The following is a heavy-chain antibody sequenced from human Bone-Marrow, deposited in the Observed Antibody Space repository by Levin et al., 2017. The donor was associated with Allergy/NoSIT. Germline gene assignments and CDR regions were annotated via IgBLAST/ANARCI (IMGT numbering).Heavy chain of an antibody. CDR3: ARDSMTYCSSSSCYRRTWFDP. Sequence: ASVKVSCKASDYTFSTFGINWVRQAPGQGLEWLGWVSTFSGDRKYAQNVQGRVTFTTDTSTSTAYMELRSLRSDDTAVYYCARDSMTYCSSSSCYRRTWFDPWGQGTLVTVSS. CDR2: VSTFSGDR. CDR1: DYTFSTFG. V-gene: IGHV1-18*01. J-gene: IGHJ5*02. D-gene: IGHD2-15*01.